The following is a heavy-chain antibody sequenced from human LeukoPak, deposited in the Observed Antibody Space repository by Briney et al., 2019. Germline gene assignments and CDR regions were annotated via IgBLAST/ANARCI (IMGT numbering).Heavy chain of an antibody. V-gene: IGHV3-48*01. J-gene: IGHJ6*03. Sequence: GGSLRLSCAASGFTFSNYSMNWVRQAPGKGLEWVSYISSSRSTIYYADSVKGRFTISRDNSKNTLYLQMNSLRAEDTAVYYCAKRRGLELLYYYYMDVWGKGTTVTVSS. CDR3: AKRRGLELLYYYYMDV. D-gene: IGHD1-7*01. CDR1: GFTFSNYS. CDR2: ISSSRSTI.